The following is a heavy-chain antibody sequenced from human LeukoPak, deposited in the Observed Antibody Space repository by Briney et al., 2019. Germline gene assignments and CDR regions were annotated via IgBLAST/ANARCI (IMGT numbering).Heavy chain of an antibody. V-gene: IGHV4-30-2*01. CDR1: GGSISSGGYS. J-gene: IGHJ4*02. CDR3: ARGGRYYDILTGYYPYYFDY. CDR2: IYHSGST. Sequence: TLSLTCAVSGGSISSGGYSWSWIRQPPGKGLEWIGYIYHSGSTYYNPSLKSRVTISVDRSKNQFSLKLSSVTAADTAVYYCARGGRYYDILTGYYPYYFDYWGQGTLVTVSS. D-gene: IGHD3-9*01.